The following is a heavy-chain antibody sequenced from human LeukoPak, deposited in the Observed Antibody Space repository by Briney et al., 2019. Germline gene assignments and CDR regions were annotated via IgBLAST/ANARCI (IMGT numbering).Heavy chain of an antibody. V-gene: IGHV3-21*01. J-gene: IGHJ4*02. D-gene: IGHD6-19*01. CDR2: ISSSSSYI. CDR3: ARLRSGWYGRAVYYFDY. Sequence: GGSLRLSCAASGFTFSSYSMNWVRQAPGKGLEWVSSISSSSSYIYYADSVKGRFTISRDNAKNSLYLQMNSLRAEDTAVYYCARLRSGWYGRAVYYFDYWGQGTLVTVSS. CDR1: GFTFSSYS.